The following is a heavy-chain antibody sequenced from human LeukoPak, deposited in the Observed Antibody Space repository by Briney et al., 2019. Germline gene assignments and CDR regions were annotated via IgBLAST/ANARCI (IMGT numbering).Heavy chain of an antibody. J-gene: IGHJ3*02. CDR2: IHSSSKYI. D-gene: IGHD3-10*01. Sequence: PGGSLRLSCAASGFTFNTYTMNWLRQAPGKGLEWVSSIHSSSKYIYYADSVKGRFTISRDNSKNTLYLQMNSLRAEDTAVYYCASRSGNGAFDIWGQGTMVTVSS. CDR3: ASRSGNGAFDI. V-gene: IGHV3-21*04. CDR1: GFTFNTYT.